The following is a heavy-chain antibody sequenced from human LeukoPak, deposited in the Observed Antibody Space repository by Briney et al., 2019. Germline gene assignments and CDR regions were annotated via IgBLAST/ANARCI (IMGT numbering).Heavy chain of an antibody. J-gene: IGHJ4*02. CDR3: AKDRADGKYFDY. V-gene: IGHV3-9*01. CDR2: ISWNSGSI. CDR1: GFTFDDYA. Sequence: GGSLRLSCAASGFTFDDYAMHWVRQAPGKGLEWVSGISWNSGSIGYADSVKGRFTISRDNAKNSLYLQMNSLRAEDTAVYYCAKDRADGKYFDYWGQGTLVTVSS.